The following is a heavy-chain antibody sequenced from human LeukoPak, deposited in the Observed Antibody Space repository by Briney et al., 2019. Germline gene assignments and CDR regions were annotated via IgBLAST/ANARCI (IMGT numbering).Heavy chain of an antibody. V-gene: IGHV4-59*12. D-gene: IGHD6-19*01. CDR2: IYYSGST. CDR3: ARKNPNSGQLAFDY. Sequence: SETLSLTCTVSGGSISTYYWSWIRQPPGKGLEWIGYIYYSGSTIYNPSLKSRATISVDTSKNQFSLKLSSVTAADTAVYYCARKNPNSGQLAFDYWGQGTLVTVSS. J-gene: IGHJ4*02. CDR1: GGSISTYY.